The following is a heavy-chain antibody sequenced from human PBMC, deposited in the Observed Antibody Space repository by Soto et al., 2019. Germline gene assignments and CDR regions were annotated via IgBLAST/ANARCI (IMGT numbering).Heavy chain of an antibody. V-gene: IGHV1-18*04. D-gene: IGHD6-6*01. CDR3: AREFMYTGSQDRWFDP. CDR2: ISGYDGKT. CDR1: GFNFISYG. J-gene: IGHJ5*02. Sequence: ASVKVSCKASGFNFISYGINWVRQAPGQGLEWMGWISGYDGKTVYAHSVQDRVTMTTDATTGTAYMELRGLRSADTAIYYCAREFMYTGSQDRWFDPWGQGTMLTVSS.